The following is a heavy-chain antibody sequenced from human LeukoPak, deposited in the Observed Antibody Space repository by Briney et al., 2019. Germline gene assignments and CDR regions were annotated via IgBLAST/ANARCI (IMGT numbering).Heavy chain of an antibody. CDR3: ARDGNYYGSGSYYNIDY. CDR2: IIPIFGTA. J-gene: IGHJ4*02. V-gene: IGHV1-69*13. CDR1: GGTFSSYA. D-gene: IGHD3-10*01. Sequence: ASVKVSCKASGGTFSSYAISWVRQAPGQGLEWVGGIIPIFGTANYAQKFQGRVTITADESTSTAYMELSSLRSEDTAVYYCARDGNYYGSGSYYNIDYWGQGTLVTVSS.